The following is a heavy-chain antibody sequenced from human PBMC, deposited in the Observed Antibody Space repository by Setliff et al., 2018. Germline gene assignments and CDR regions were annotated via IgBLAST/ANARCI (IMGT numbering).Heavy chain of an antibody. J-gene: IGHJ6*03. V-gene: IGHV3-23*01. D-gene: IGHD6-13*01. CDR2: ISGSGGST. CDR1: GFTFSSYW. Sequence: GGSLRLSCAASGFTFSSYWMHWVRQAPGKGLEWVSAISGSGGSTYYADSVKGRFTISRDNSKNTLDLQMNSLRAEDTAVYYCAKVRSSAWSIVYYYMDVWGKGTTVTVSS. CDR3: AKVRSSAWSIVYYYMDV.